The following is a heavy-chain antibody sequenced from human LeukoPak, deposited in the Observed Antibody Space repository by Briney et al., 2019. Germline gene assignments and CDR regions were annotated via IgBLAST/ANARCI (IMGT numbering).Heavy chain of an antibody. J-gene: IGHJ3*02. CDR1: GFTFSSND. CDR3: AKGTHYYDSSGYWGAFDI. CDR2: ISYDGGNK. V-gene: IGHV3-30*18. D-gene: IGHD3-22*01. Sequence: GGSLRLSCAASGFTFSSNDIHWVRQAPGKGLEWVVVISYDGGNKYYADSVKGRFAISRDNSKNTLYLQMNSLRAEDTAVYYCAKGTHYYDSSGYWGAFDIWGQGTMVIVSS.